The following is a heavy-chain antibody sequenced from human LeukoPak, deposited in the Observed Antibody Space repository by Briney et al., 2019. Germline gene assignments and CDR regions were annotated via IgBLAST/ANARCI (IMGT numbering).Heavy chain of an antibody. Sequence: PSETLSLTCAVYGGSFSGYYWSWIRQPPGKGLEWIGSIYYSGSTYYNPSLKSRVTISVDTSKNQFSLKLSSVTAADTAVYYCARVPILDYWGQGTLVTVSS. CDR1: GGSFSGYY. CDR2: IYYSGST. D-gene: IGHD2-21*01. V-gene: IGHV4-34*01. CDR3: ARVPILDY. J-gene: IGHJ4*02.